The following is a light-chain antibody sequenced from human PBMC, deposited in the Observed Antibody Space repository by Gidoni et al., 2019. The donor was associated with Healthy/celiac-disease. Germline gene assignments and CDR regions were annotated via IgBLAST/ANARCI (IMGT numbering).Light chain of an antibody. V-gene: IGKV4-1*01. CDR2: WAS. CDR3: QQYYSTPT. CDR1: QSVLYSSNNKNY. Sequence: DIVMTQSPASLAVSLAERATINCKSSQSVLYSSNNKNYLAWYQQKPGQPPKLLIYWASTRESGVPDRFSGSGSGTDFTLTISSLQAEDVAVYYCQQYYSTPTFGQGTKVEIK. J-gene: IGKJ1*01.